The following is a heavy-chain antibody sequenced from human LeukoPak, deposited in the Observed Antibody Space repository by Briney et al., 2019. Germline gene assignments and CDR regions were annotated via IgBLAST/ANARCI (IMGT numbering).Heavy chain of an antibody. Sequence: GGSLRLSCAASGFIFNSYGMHWVRQAPGKGLVWVSRINSDASSTSYADSVKGRFTISRDNAKSTLYLQMNSLRAEDTAVYYCAVSGDGHNYFDYWGQGTLVTVSS. CDR2: INSDASST. CDR1: GFIFNSYG. J-gene: IGHJ4*02. D-gene: IGHD5-24*01. V-gene: IGHV3-74*01. CDR3: AVSGDGHNYFDY.